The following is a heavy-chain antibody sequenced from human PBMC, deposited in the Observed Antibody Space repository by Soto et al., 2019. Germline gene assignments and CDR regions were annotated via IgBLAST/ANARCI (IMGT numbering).Heavy chain of an antibody. CDR1: GYSFNSYY. CDR3: ARDDSRVAVVPSAISGGYFDP. V-gene: IGHV1-46*02. CDR2: INPTSGTT. Sequence: ASVKVSCKASGYSFNSYYMHWVRQAPGQGLEWMGLINPTSGTTTCAQKFQGRVILTRDTSTNTVYMELTSLRSEDTAVYYCARDDSRVAVVPSAISGGYFDPWGQGTLVTVSS. D-gene: IGHD2-2*02. J-gene: IGHJ5*02.